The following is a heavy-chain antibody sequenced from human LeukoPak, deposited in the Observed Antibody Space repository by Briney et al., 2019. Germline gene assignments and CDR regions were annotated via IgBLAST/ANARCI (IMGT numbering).Heavy chain of an antibody. V-gene: IGHV3-23*01. CDR1: GFTFSNHA. Sequence: GGSLRLSCVASGFTFSNHAMTWVRQAPGKGLEWVSAISANGVDTFYAPSVKGRITISRDNSKNTLYLQINSLRAEDTAIYYCAKDVWWSVSWGQGTLVTVSS. D-gene: IGHD2-8*02. J-gene: IGHJ5*02. CDR2: ISANGVDT. CDR3: AKDVWWSVS.